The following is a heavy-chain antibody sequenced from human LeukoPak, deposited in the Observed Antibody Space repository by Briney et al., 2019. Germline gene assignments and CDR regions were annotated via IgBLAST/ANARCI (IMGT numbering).Heavy chain of an antibody. D-gene: IGHD3-22*01. V-gene: IGHV4-30-4*08. CDR1: GGSISSGDYY. Sequence: KPSETLSLTCTVSGGSISSGDYYWSWIRQPPGKGLEWIGYIYYSGGTYYNPSLKSRVTISVDTSKNQFSLKLSSVTAADTAVYYCARESYYDSGGYYPDAFDIWGQGTMVTVSS. CDR2: IYYSGGT. J-gene: IGHJ3*02. CDR3: ARESYYDSGGYYPDAFDI.